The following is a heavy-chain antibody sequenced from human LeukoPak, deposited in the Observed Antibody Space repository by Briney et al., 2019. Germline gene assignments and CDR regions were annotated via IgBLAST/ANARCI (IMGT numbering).Heavy chain of an antibody. V-gene: IGHV3-7*01. CDR3: ARATVLRYFDWLLPKPYLNDY. CDR1: GFTLSSYW. CDR2: IKQDGSEK. Sequence: HAGGSLRLSCAASGFTLSSYWMSWVRQAPGKGLEWVANIKQDGSEKYYVDSVKGRFTISRDNAKNSLYLQMNSLRAEDTAVYYCARATVLRYFDWLLPKPYLNDYWGQGTLVTVSS. D-gene: IGHD3-9*01. J-gene: IGHJ4*02.